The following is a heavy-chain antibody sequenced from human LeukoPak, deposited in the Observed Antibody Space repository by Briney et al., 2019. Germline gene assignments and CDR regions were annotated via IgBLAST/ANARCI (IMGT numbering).Heavy chain of an antibody. CDR3: ARNLPAADY. CDR2: ISWNSGSI. V-gene: IGHV3-9*01. Sequence: GGSQRLCCAASGFTFDDYAMHWVRQAPGKGLEWVSGISWNSGSIGYADSVKGRFTISRDNAKNSLYLQMNSLRAEDTAVYYCARNLPAADYWGQGTLVAVSS. CDR1: GFTFDDYA. D-gene: IGHD2-2*01. J-gene: IGHJ4*02.